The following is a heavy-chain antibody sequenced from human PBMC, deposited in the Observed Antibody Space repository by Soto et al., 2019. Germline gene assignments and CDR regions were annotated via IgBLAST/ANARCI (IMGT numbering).Heavy chain of an antibody. V-gene: IGHV3-23*01. CDR3: ATGRRMATIWKPDAFDI. J-gene: IGHJ3*02. D-gene: IGHD5-12*01. CDR2: ISGSGGST. CDR1: GFTFSSYA. Sequence: EVQLLESGGGLVQPGGSLRLSCAASGFTFSSYAMSWVRQAPGKGLEWVPAISGSGGSTYYADSVKGRFTISRDNSKNTLYLQMNSLRAEDTAVYYCATGRRMATIWKPDAFDIWGQGTMVTVSS.